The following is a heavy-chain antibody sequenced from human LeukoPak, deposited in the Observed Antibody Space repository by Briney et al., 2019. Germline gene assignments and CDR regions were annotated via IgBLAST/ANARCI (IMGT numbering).Heavy chain of an antibody. Sequence: SETRSLTCTVSGGSISSGGYYWSWIRQHSGKGLEWIGYIYYSGSTYYNPSLKSRVTISVDTSKNQFSLKLSSVTAADTAVYYCARGVNWAYYFDYWGQGTLVTVSS. D-gene: IGHD7-27*01. CDR1: GGSISSGGYY. CDR2: IYYSGST. CDR3: ARGVNWAYYFDY. V-gene: IGHV4-31*03. J-gene: IGHJ4*02.